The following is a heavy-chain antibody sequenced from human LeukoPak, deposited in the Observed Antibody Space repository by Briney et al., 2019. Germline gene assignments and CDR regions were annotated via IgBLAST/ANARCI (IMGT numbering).Heavy chain of an antibody. CDR1: GGSISSSSYY. D-gene: IGHD2/OR15-2a*01. CDR2: IYYSGST. J-gene: IGHJ3*02. Sequence: SETLSLTCTVSGGSISSSSYYWGWIRQPPGKGLEWIGSIYYSGSTYYNPSLKSRVTISVDTSKNQFSLKLSSVTAADTAVYYCARERIERAFDIWGQGTMVTVSS. CDR3: ARERIERAFDI. V-gene: IGHV4-39*07.